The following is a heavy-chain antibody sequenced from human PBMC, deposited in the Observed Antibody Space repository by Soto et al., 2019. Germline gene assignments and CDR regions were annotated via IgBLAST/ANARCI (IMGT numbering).Heavy chain of an antibody. CDR3: AKDWGGRLDY. CDR1: RFTFSSYG. J-gene: IGHJ4*02. CDR2: ISYDGSSE. V-gene: IGHV3-30*18. Sequence: QVQLVESGGGVVQPGRSLRLSCAASRFTFSSYGMHWVRQAPGKGLEWVAIISYDGSSEYYADSVKGRFIISRDNSKNTLSLQVNSLITDDTAVYFCAKDWGGRLDYWGPGTRVTVSS. D-gene: IGHD7-27*01.